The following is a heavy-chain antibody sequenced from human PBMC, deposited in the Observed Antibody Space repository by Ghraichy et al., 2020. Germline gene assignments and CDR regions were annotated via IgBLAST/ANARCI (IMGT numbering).Heavy chain of an antibody. V-gene: IGHV3-21*01. D-gene: IGHD6-13*01. Sequence: GGSLRLSCAASGFTFSSYSMNWVRQAPGKGLEWVSSISSSSSYIYYADSVKGRFTISRDNAKNSLYLQMNSLRAEDTAVYYCARDRPGRIADYWGQGTLVTVSS. CDR3: ARDRPGRIADY. J-gene: IGHJ4*02. CDR2: ISSSSSYI. CDR1: GFTFSSYS.